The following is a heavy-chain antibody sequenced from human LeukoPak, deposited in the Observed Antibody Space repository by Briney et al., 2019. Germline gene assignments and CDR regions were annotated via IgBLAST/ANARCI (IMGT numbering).Heavy chain of an antibody. CDR3: ARGRPDYDAFDI. V-gene: IGHV4-4*07. D-gene: IGHD6-6*01. CDR2: IYTGGST. Sequence: SETLSLTCTVSGGSISSYYCSWIRQPAGKGLEWIGRIYTGGSTNYNPSLKSRVTMSVDTSKNQFFLKLSSVTAADTAVYYCARGRPDYDAFDIWGQGTMVTVSS. J-gene: IGHJ3*02. CDR1: GGSISSYY.